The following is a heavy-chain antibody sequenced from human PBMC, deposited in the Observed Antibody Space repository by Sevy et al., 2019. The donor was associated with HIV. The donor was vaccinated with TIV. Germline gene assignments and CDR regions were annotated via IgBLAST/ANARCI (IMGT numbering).Heavy chain of an antibody. V-gene: IGHV4-59*08. Sequence: SETLFLACTVSGGSITSLYWNWIRQPPGKGLEWIANIYYNGHINYNPSLKSRVTLSLDTSKNQFSLRLSSVTAADTAMYYCAGENAWGRGYSWGQGTLVTVSS. CDR1: GGSITSLY. CDR2: IYYNGHI. J-gene: IGHJ4*02. CDR3: AGENAWGRGYS. D-gene: IGHD1-26*01.